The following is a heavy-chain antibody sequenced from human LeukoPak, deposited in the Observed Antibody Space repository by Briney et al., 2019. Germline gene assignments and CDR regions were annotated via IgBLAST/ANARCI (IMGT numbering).Heavy chain of an antibody. CDR3: ATYRQVLLPFES. Sequence: GGSLRLSCVASGFTFSTFAMIWVRQPPGKGLEWVSSIFPSGGEIHYADSVRGRFTISRDNSKSILSLQMDSLRAEDTATYYRATYRQVLLPFESWGQGTLVTVSS. D-gene: IGHD5-18*01. J-gene: IGHJ4*02. V-gene: IGHV3-23*01. CDR2: IFPSGGEI. CDR1: GFTFSTFA.